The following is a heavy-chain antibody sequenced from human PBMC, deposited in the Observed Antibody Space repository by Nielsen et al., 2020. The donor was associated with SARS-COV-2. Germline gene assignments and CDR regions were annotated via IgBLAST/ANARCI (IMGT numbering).Heavy chain of an antibody. Sequence: SETLSLTCTVSGGSISSGGYYWSWIRQHPGKGLEWIGYIYYSGSTYYNPSLKSRVTISVDTSKNQFSLKLSSVTAADTAVYYCARVDYGGNKYFQHWGQGTLVTVSS. J-gene: IGHJ1*01. CDR2: IYYSGST. D-gene: IGHD4-23*01. CDR3: ARVDYGGNKYFQH. V-gene: IGHV4-31*03. CDR1: GGSISSGGYY.